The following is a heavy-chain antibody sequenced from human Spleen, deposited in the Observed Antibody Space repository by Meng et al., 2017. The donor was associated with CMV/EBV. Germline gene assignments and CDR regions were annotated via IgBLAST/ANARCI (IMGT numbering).Heavy chain of an antibody. CDR2: ISSSGSTI. J-gene: IGHJ6*02. V-gene: IGHV3-11*01. CDR3: ARHQLGRRQPTIFNHYYGLDV. CDR1: GFTFSDYY. D-gene: IGHD1-1*01. Sequence: GGSLRLSCAASGFTFSDYYMSWIRQAPGKGLEWVSYISSSGSTIYYADSVKGRFTISRDNAKNSLYLQMNSLRAEDTAVYYCARHQLGRRQPTIFNHYYGLDVWGQGTTVTVSS.